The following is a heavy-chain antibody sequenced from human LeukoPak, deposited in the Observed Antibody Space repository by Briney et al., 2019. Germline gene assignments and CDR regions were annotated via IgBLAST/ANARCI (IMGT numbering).Heavy chain of an antibody. D-gene: IGHD3-10*01. V-gene: IGHV3-64*01. CDR2: ITDSVSST. J-gene: IGHJ4*02. CDR1: GFTFTGYY. CDR3: ARSTRYFGSAMYYFDD. Sequence: GGSLRLSCAASGFTFTGYYLHWVRQTPGKGLEYISTITDSVSSTYHTNSVRGRFTISRDNSKNTLYLQMGSLRTEDTAVYYCARSTRYFGSAMYYFDDWGQGTLVTVSS.